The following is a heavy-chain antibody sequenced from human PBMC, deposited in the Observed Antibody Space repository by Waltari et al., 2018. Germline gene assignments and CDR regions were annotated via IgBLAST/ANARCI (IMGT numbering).Heavy chain of an antibody. CDR1: GFTFSSYA. J-gene: IGHJ6*03. CDR3: ARSVTKGHYYYYMDV. D-gene: IGHD4-17*01. Sequence: QVQLVESGGGVVQPGRSLRLSCAASGFTFSSYAMHWVRPAPGKGLEWVAVISYDGSNKYYADSVKGRFTISRDNSKNTLYLQMNSLRAEDTAVYYCARSVTKGHYYYYMDVWGKGTTVTVSS. V-gene: IGHV3-30-3*01. CDR2: ISYDGSNK.